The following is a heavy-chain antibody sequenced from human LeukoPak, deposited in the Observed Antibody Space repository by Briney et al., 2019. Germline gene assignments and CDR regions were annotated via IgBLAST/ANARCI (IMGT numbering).Heavy chain of an antibody. CDR3: ARDLRCSSTSCSSI. J-gene: IGHJ4*02. CDR2: INWSGGST. CDR1: GFTFDDYG. V-gene: IGHV3-20*04. Sequence: PGGSLRLSCAASGFTFDDYGMSWVRQAPGKGLECVSDINWSGGSTRYADSVKGRFTISRDNTKNSLYLQMNSLRAEDTALYYCARDLRCSSTSCSSIWGQGTLVTVSS. D-gene: IGHD2-2*01.